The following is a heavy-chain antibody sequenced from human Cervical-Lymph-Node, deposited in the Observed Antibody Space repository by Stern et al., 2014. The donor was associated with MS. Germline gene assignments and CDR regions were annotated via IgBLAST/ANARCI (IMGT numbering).Heavy chain of an antibody. D-gene: IGHD1-26*01. Sequence: VQLVESGPGLMKPSQTLSLTCTVSGDSIRSGSYYWSWIRQSAGKGLQWIGRIYHTGSTYYNPSLVSRVAMSVDTAKNQFSLYLRSVTAADTAMYYCARDRDGAWFDHWGQGTLVTVSS. CDR3: ARDRDGAWFDH. CDR2: IYHTGST. V-gene: IGHV4-61*02. CDR1: GDSIRSGSYY. J-gene: IGHJ5*02.